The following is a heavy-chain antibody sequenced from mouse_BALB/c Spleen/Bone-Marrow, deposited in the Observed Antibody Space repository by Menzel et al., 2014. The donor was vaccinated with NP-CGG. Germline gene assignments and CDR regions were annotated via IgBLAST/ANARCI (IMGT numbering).Heavy chain of an antibody. V-gene: IGHV1-69*02. CDR1: GYTFTTYW. Sequence: VQLQQSGAEFVKPGASVKLSCKASGYTFTTYWMHWVKRRPGQGLEWIGQIDPSDSYTNYSQKFKGKATLTVDKSSSTAYMQLSSLSSGDSAVYYCARGGDNYAWFPYWGQGTLVTVSA. D-gene: IGHD1-3*01. CDR2: IDPSDSYT. CDR3: ARGGDNYAWFPY. J-gene: IGHJ3*01.